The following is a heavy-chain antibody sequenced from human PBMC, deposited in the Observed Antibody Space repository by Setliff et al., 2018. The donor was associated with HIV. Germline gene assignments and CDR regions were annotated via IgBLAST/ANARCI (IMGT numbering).Heavy chain of an antibody. CDR2: IIPKTGNT. CDR1: EYTFTD. J-gene: IGHJ3*02. CDR3: ARYRAGDGFDI. D-gene: IGHD6-25*01. V-gene: IGHV1-8*01. Sequence: ASVKVSCKASEYTFTDINWVRQAPGHGLEWMGWIIPKTGNTGYAQKFQGRITMTRNTSTTTIYMELNNLRSEDTAMYYCARYRAGDGFDIWGQGTMVTVSS.